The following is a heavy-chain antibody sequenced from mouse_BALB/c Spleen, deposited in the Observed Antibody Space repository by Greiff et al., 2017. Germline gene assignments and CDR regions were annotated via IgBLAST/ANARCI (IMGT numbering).Heavy chain of an antibody. CDR1: GFNIKDYY. Sequence: VQLQQSGAELVRPGALVKLSCKASGFNIKDYYMHWVKQRPEQGLEWIGWIDPENGNTIYDPKFQGKASITADTSSNTAYLQLSSLTSEDTAVYYCARGIYYYGSSYFDYWGQGTTLTVSS. CDR3: ARGIYYYGSSYFDY. V-gene: IGHV14-1*02. D-gene: IGHD1-1*01. CDR2: IDPENGNT. J-gene: IGHJ2*01.